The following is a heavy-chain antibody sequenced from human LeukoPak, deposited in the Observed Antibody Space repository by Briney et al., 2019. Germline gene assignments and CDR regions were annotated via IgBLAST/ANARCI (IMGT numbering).Heavy chain of an antibody. V-gene: IGHV3-11*01. J-gene: IGHJ4*02. D-gene: IGHD3-16*02. CDR1: GFTFSDYY. CDR2: IRSSGSST. CDR3: ARDLQLYDHVWVSYRPFDY. Sequence: TGGSLRLSCAGSGFTFSDYYMTWSRQALGKGLEWLSYIRSSGSSTYYADSVKGRFTISTDNAKHSLYLQMNSLRAEDTAVYYCARDLQLYDHVWVSYRPFDYWGQGTLVTVSS.